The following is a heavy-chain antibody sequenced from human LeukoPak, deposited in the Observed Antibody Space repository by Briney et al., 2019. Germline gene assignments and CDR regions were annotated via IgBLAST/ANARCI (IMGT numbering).Heavy chain of an antibody. Sequence: GGSLRLSCAASGFSFDDYGMSWVRQAPGKGLEWVSAISGSGGSTYYADSVKGRFTISRDNSKNTLYLQMNSLRAEDTAVYYCAKVLSYYDTTGLWDIWGQGTMVTVSS. J-gene: IGHJ3*02. CDR3: AKVLSYYDTTGLWDI. V-gene: IGHV3-23*01. CDR1: GFSFDDYG. D-gene: IGHD3-22*01. CDR2: ISGSGGST.